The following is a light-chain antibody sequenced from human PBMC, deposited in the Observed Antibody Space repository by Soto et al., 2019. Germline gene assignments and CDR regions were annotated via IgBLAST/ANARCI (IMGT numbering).Light chain of an antibody. CDR1: SSDIGSYNL. Sequence: QSALTQPASVSGSPGQSITISCTGTSSDIGSYNLVSWYQQHPGKAPRLMISEVTKRPSGISNRFSGSKSGNTASLAISGLQAEDEADYYCQSYDSSLSGYVFGTGTKVTVL. CDR3: QSYDSSLSGYV. V-gene: IGLV2-23*02. CDR2: EVT. J-gene: IGLJ1*01.